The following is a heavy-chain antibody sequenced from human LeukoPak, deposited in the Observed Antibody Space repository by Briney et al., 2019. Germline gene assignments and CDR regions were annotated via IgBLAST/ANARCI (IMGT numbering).Heavy chain of an antibody. CDR1: GGSISSYY. J-gene: IGHJ4*02. D-gene: IGHD1-26*01. CDR3: ARLRGGSYFVY. V-gene: IGHV4-59*01. CDR2: IYYSGST. Sequence: SETLSLTCTVSGGSISSYYWSWIRQPPGKGLEWIGYIYYSGSTNYNPSLKSRVTISVDTSKNQFSLKLSSVTAADTAVYYCARLRGGSYFVYWGQGTLVTVSS.